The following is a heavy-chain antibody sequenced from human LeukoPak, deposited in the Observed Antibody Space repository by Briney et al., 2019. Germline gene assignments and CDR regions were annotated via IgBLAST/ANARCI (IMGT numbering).Heavy chain of an antibody. Sequence: TGGSLRLSCAASGFTFNTYGMHWLRQAPGKGPESVALIRHDGSETYHAESVKGRFTISRDDSKNTFYLQMNSLRAEDTAVYYCAKANRDHLSHYYGVDVWGQGTTVVVSS. V-gene: IGHV3-30*02. CDR2: IRHDGSET. J-gene: IGHJ6*02. CDR3: AKANRDHLSHYYGVDV. CDR1: GFTFNTYG. D-gene: IGHD3-10*01.